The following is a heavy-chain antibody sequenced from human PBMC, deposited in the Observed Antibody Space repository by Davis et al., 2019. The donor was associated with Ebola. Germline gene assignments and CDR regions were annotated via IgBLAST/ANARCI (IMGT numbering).Heavy chain of an antibody. CDR3: ARAQFPTTSDH. CDR1: EYTFTSYA. D-gene: IGHD1-1*01. J-gene: IGHJ4*02. Sequence: SVKVSCKASEYTFTSYAMNWVRQATGQGLEWMGGIIPIFGTANYAQKFQGRVTITADESTSTAYMELSSLRSEDTAVYYCARAQFPTTSDHWGQGTQVTVSS. CDR2: IIPIFGTA. V-gene: IGHV1-69*13.